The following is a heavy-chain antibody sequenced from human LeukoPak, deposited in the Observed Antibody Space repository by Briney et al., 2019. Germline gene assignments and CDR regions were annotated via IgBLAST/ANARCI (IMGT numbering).Heavy chain of an antibody. CDR1: GFTFSSHP. Sequence: GGSLRLSCAASGFTFSSHPMSWVRQAPGKGLEWVSAISGSGGSTYYADSVKGRFTISRDNSKNTLYLQMNSLRAEDTAVYYCAKSSSGPLRFLEWLPVTIGEDYYYGMDVWGQGTTVTVSS. D-gene: IGHD3-3*01. V-gene: IGHV3-23*01. J-gene: IGHJ6*02. CDR3: AKSSSGPLRFLEWLPVTIGEDYYYGMDV. CDR2: ISGSGGST.